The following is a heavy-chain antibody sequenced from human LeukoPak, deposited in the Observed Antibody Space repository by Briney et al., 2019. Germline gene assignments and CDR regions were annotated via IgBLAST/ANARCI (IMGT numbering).Heavy chain of an antibody. CDR2: IYYSGST. D-gene: IGHD6-13*01. J-gene: IGHJ5*02. Sequence: PSETLSLTCTVSGGSISSYYWSWIRQPPGKGLEWIGYIYYSGSTNYNPSLKSRVTISVDTSKNQFSLKLSSVTAADTAVYYCARRVPFADSSSWHNWFDPWGQGTLVTVPS. CDR3: ARRVPFADSSSWHNWFDP. V-gene: IGHV4-59*08. CDR1: GGSISSYY.